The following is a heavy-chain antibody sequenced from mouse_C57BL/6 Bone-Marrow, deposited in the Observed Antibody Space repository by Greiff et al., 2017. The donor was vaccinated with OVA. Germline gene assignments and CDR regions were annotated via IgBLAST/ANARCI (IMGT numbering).Heavy chain of an antibody. CDR3: ARYYDYGY. CDR1: GYTFTSYW. D-gene: IGHD2-4*01. Sequence: VQLQQPGAELVKPGASVKLSCKASGYTFTSYWMQWVKQRPGQGLEWIGEIDPSDSYTNYNQKFKGKATLTVDTSSSTAYMQLSSLTSEDSAVYYCARYYDYGYWGQGTTLTVSS. V-gene: IGHV1-50*01. CDR2: IDPSDSYT. J-gene: IGHJ2*01.